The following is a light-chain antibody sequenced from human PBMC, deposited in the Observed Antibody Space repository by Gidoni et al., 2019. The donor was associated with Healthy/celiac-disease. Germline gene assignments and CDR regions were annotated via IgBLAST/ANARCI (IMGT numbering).Light chain of an antibody. V-gene: IGKV3-20*01. Sequence: EIVLTQSPGTLSLSPGERATLSCSSSQSVSSSYLAWYQQKPGQAPRLLIYGASSRATGIPDRFSGSGSGTDFTLTISRLEPEDFAVYYCQQYGSSPVYTFGQGTKLEIK. CDR1: QSVSSSY. CDR2: GAS. J-gene: IGKJ2*01. CDR3: QQYGSSPVYT.